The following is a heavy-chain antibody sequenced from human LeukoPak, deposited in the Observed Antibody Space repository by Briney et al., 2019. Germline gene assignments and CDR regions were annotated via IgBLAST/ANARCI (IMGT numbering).Heavy chain of an antibody. CDR1: GGSISSFY. J-gene: IGHJ4*02. CDR3: ARGGWSLDF. Sequence: PSETLSLTCTVSGGSISSFYWSWIRQPPGKGLEWIGYIYYTGSTNYNPSLQSRVTMSVDTSRNQFSLKLSSVTAADTAMYYCARGGWSLDFWGQGTLVTASS. D-gene: IGHD6-19*01. V-gene: IGHV4-59*01. CDR2: IYYTGST.